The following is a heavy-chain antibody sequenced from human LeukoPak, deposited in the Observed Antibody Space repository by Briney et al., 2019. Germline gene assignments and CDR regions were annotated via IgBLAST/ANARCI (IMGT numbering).Heavy chain of an antibody. Sequence: SETLSLTCTVSGGSISSYYWSWIRQPAGKGLEWIGLIYTSGSTNYNPSLKSRVTMSVDTSKNQFPLKLSSVTAADTAVYYCARGMVATNDGGFDYWGQGTLVTVSS. D-gene: IGHD5-12*01. J-gene: IGHJ4*02. CDR2: IYTSGST. V-gene: IGHV4-4*07. CDR1: GGSISSYY. CDR3: ARGMVATNDGGFDY.